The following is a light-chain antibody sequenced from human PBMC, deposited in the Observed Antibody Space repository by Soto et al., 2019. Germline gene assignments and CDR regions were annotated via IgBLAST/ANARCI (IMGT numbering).Light chain of an antibody. CDR3: QHYGSSPPRT. CDR2: GVS. Sequence: EVELTHSPSTISLSPGGRATLTCRASQTVSSSSLAWYQHIPGQAPRLLIYGVSSRATGIPDRFSGSGSGTDFTLTINRLEPEDFAVYYCQHYGSSPPRTFGQGTKVDIK. J-gene: IGKJ1*01. CDR1: QTVSSSS. V-gene: IGKV3-20*01.